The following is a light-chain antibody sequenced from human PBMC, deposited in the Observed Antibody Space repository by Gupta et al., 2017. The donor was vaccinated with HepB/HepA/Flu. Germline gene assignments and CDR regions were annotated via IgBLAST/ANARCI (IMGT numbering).Light chain of an antibody. CDR3: QQLNSYPRVT. Sequence: DIQLTQSPSFLSASVGDRVTITCRASQGIRSYLAWYQQKPGKAPKLLIYAASTLQSGVPSRFCGSGCGTEFTLTISSLQPEDFATYYCQQLNSYPRVTFGPGTKVDIK. J-gene: IGKJ3*01. V-gene: IGKV1-9*01. CDR1: QGIRSY. CDR2: AAS.